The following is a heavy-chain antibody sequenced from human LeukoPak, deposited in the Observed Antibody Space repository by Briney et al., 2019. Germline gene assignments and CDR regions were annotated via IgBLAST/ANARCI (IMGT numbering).Heavy chain of an antibody. D-gene: IGHD6-6*01. J-gene: IGHJ5*02. Sequence: SETLSLTCTVSGGSISSYYWSWIRQPPGKGLEWIGYIYYSGSTNYNPSLKSRVTISVDTSKNQFSLKLSSVTAADTAVYYCARHSSSSRGWFDPWGQGTLVTVSS. CDR3: ARHSSSSRGWFDP. V-gene: IGHV4-59*08. CDR1: GGSISSYY. CDR2: IYYSGST.